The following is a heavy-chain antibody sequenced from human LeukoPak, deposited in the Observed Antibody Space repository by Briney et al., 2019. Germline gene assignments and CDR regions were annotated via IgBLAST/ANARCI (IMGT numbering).Heavy chain of an antibody. CDR3: ARQGTILKGNWFDP. CDR2: IYYSGST. CDR1: GGSISSSSYY. D-gene: IGHD3-3*01. Sequence: SETLTLTCTVSGGSISSSSYYWGWIRQPPGKGLEWIGSIYYSGSTSYNPSLKSRVTISVDTSKNQFSLKLSSVTAADTAVYYCARQGTILKGNWFDPWGQGTLVTVSS. J-gene: IGHJ5*02. V-gene: IGHV4-39*01.